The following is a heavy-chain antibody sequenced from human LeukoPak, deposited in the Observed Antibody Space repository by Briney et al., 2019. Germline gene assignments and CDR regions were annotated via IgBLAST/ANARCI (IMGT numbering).Heavy chain of an antibody. D-gene: IGHD6-6*01. J-gene: IGHJ4*02. V-gene: IGHV4-59*08. CDR2: IYYSGST. CDR3: ARHPYSSLSFFDN. CDR1: GVSISSYY. Sequence: SETLSLTCTVSGVSISSYYWSWIRQPPGKGLEWIGYIYYSGSTKYNPSLSSRVTMTVDTSKNQFSLNLRSVTAADTAVYYCARHPYSSLSFFDNWGQGTQVTVSS.